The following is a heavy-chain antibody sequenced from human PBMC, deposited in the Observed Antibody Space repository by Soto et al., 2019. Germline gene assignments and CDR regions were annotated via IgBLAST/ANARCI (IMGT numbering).Heavy chain of an antibody. CDR2: IYYSGST. CDR1: GGSISSSSYY. Sequence: NPSETLSLTCTVSGGSISSSSYYWGWIRQPPGKGLEWIGSIYYSGSTYYNPSLKSRVTISVDTSKNQFSLKLSSVTAADTAVYYCARLVVVAATSSAPGVGWFDPWGQGTLVTVSS. V-gene: IGHV4-39*01. CDR3: ARLVVVAATSSAPGVGWFDP. J-gene: IGHJ5*02. D-gene: IGHD2-15*01.